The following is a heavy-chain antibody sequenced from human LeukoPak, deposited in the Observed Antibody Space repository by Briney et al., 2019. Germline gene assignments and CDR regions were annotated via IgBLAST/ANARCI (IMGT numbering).Heavy chain of an antibody. V-gene: IGHV1-69*06. CDR1: GYTFTSYA. J-gene: IGHJ4*02. CDR2: IIPIFGTA. CDR3: ARDIDCSGGSCYDI. Sequence: SVKVSCKASGYTFTSYAISWVRQAPGQGLEWMGGIIPIFGTANYAQKFQGRVTITADKSTSTAYMELSSLRSEDTAVYYCARDIDCSGGSCYDIWGQGTLVTVSS. D-gene: IGHD2-15*01.